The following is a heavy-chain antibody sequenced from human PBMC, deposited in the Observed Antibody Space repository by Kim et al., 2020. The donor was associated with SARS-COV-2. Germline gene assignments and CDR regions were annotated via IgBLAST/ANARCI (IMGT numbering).Heavy chain of an antibody. V-gene: IGHV1-69*08. CDR2: IIPVIDKT. J-gene: IGHJ6*02. D-gene: IGHD5-12*01. CDR3: ARGKRGGYDLGGEDYHYGLDV. CDR1: ADTSNTYT. Sequence: SVKVSCKASADTSNTYTFTWVRQAPGQAPVWMGRIIPVIDKTKYERGFQGRITITADKVASTIYLELSSLTSEDSAIYYCARGKRGGYDLGGEDYHYGLDVWGQGTSVTVSS.